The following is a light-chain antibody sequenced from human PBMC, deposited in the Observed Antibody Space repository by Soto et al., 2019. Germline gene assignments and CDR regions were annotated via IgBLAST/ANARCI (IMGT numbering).Light chain of an antibody. CDR1: QSVSSN. Sequence: EIVMTQSPATLSVSPGESATLSCRASQSVSSNLAWYQQKPGQAPRLLIYGASTRATGIPARFSGSGSGTEFTLTISSLQSEDFAVYYCQQYNNWPPDFTFGPGTKVDIK. J-gene: IGKJ3*01. CDR2: GAS. V-gene: IGKV3-15*01. CDR3: QQYNNWPPDFT.